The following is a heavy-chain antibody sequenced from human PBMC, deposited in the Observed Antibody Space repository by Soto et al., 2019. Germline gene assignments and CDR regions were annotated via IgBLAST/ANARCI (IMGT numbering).Heavy chain of an antibody. D-gene: IGHD5-12*01. CDR2: IVPIVDTS. J-gene: IGHJ4*02. Sequence: GASVEVSCKTSGGTFNSYAISWVRRAHGQGLEWMGGIVPIVDTSTYAQKFQGRVTITADESTSTAYMELSSLRSDDTAIYYCVRVVAIPGYPDNWGQGTLVTVSS. CDR1: GGTFNSYA. V-gene: IGHV1-69*13. CDR3: VRVVAIPGYPDN.